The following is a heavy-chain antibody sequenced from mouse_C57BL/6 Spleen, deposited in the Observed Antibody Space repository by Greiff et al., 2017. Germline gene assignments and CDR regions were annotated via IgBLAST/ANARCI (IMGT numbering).Heavy chain of an antibody. J-gene: IGHJ1*03. CDR1: GFTFSNYW. D-gene: IGHD1-1*01. CDR3: TENYGSSYGYWYFDV. CDR2: IRLKSDNYAT. Sequence: EVKLEESGGGLVQPGGSMKLSCVASGFTFSNYWMNWVRQSPEKGLEWVAQIRLKSDNYATHYAESVKGRFTISRDDSKSSVYLQMNNLRAEDTGIYYGTENYGSSYGYWYFDVWGTGTTVTVSS. V-gene: IGHV6-3*01.